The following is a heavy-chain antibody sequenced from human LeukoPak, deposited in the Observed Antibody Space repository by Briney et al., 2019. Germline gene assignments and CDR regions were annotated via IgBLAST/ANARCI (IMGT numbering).Heavy chain of an antibody. J-gene: IGHJ6*03. CDR3: ARVRPSSGYYMDV. CDR1: GGSISSGGFY. Sequence: SETLSLTCTVSGGSISSGGFYWSWIRQPPGKGLEWIGYIYHSGSTYYNPSLKSRVTISVDRSKNQFSLKLSSVTAADTAVYYCARVRPSSGYYMDVWGKETTVTVSS. CDR2: IYHSGST. D-gene: IGHD2-15*01. V-gene: IGHV4-30-2*01.